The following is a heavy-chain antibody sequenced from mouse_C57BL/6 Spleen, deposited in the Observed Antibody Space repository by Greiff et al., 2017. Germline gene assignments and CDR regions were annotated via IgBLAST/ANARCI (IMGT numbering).Heavy chain of an antibody. CDR2: INPSSGYT. J-gene: IGHJ3*01. D-gene: IGHD3-2*02. CDR1: GYTFTSYW. V-gene: IGHV1-7*01. Sequence: QVQLQQSGAELAKPGASVKLSCKASGYTFTSYWMHWVKQRPGQGLEWIGYINPSSGYTKYNQKFKDKATLTADKSSSTAYMQLSSLTYDDSAVYYCVGGSSGSWFADWGKGTLVTVSA. CDR3: VGGSSGSWFAD.